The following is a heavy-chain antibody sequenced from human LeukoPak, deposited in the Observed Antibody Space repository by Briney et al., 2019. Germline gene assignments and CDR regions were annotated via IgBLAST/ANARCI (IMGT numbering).Heavy chain of an antibody. CDR3: ARHDGRVLLWFGELKESWFDP. CDR2: IYHSGST. Sequence: PSETLSLTCTVSGYSISSGYYWGWIRLPPGKGLEWIGSIYHSGSTYYNPSLKSRVTISVDTSKNQFSLKLSSVTAADTAVYYCARHDGRVLLWFGELKESWFDPWGQGTLVTVSS. CDR1: GYSISSGYY. V-gene: IGHV4-38-2*02. D-gene: IGHD3-10*01. J-gene: IGHJ5*02.